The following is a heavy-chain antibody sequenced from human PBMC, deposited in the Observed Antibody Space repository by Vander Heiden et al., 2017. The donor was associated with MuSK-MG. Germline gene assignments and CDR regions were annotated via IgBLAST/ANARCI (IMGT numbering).Heavy chain of an antibody. J-gene: IGHJ4*02. CDR1: GYTFTGYY. D-gene: IGHD3-3*01. CDR2: INPNSGGT. V-gene: IGHV1-2*02. Sequence: QVQLVQSGAEVEKPGASVKVSCKASGYTFTGYYMHWVRQAPGQGLEWMGWINPNSGGTNYAQKLQGRVTMTRDTSISTAYMEMSRLSSQDTAVYYCARGPITSCGVVMYYFDYWGQGTLGTVSS. CDR3: ARGPITSCGVVMYYFDY.